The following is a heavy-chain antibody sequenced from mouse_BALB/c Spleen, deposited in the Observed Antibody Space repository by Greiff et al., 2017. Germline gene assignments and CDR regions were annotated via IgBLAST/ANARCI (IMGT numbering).Heavy chain of an antibody. CDR1: GFTFSSYT. J-gene: IGHJ4*01. D-gene: IGHD1-1*01. CDR3: ARIITPYYYAMDY. Sequence: EVMLVESGGGLVQPGGSLKLSCAASGFTFSSYTMSWVRQTPEKRLEWVAYISNGGGSTYYPDTVKGRFTISRDNAKNTLYLQMSSLKSEDTAMYYCARIITPYYYAMDYWGQGTSVTVSS. CDR2: ISNGGGST. V-gene: IGHV5-12-2*01.